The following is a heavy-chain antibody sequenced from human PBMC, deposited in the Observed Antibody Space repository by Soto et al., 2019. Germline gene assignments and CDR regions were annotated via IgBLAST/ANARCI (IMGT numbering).Heavy chain of an antibody. CDR1: GYTFTSCA. D-gene: IGHD3-22*01. CDR3: AADLLDYYDSSGLPNAFDI. J-gene: IGHJ3*02. Sequence: ASVKVSCKASGYTFTSCAIQWVRQAPGQRLEWMGWINAGNGNTKYSQKFQGRVTITRDMSTSTAYMELSSLRSEDTAVYYCAADLLDYYDSSGLPNAFDIWGQGTMVTVSS. V-gene: IGHV1-3*01. CDR2: INAGNGNT.